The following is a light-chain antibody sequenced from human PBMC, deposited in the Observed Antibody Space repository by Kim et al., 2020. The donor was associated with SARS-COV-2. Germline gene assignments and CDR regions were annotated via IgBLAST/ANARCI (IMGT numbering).Light chain of an antibody. Sequence: AIRMTQSPSSFSASTGDRVTITCRASQGISSYLAWYQQKPGKAPKLLIYAASTLQSGVPSRFSGSGSGTDFTLTISCLQSEDFATYYCQQYYSSVTFGGGTKVDIK. V-gene: IGKV1-8*01. CDR3: QQYYSSVT. J-gene: IGKJ4*01. CDR1: QGISSY. CDR2: AAS.